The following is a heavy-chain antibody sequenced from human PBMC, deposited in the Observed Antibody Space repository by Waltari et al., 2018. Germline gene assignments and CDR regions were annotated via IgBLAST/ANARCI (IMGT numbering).Heavy chain of an antibody. D-gene: IGHD4-17*01. CDR1: GGSISSYY. V-gene: IGHV4-59*01. Sequence: QVQLQESGPGLVKPSETLSLTCTVPGGSISSYYCSWNRQPPGKGLGWIGYIYYSGSTNYNPSLKSRGTISVDTSKNQFSLKLSSVTAADTAVYYCARLDYGDYEAGWFDPWGQGTLVTVSS. J-gene: IGHJ5*02. CDR3: ARLDYGDYEAGWFDP. CDR2: IYYSGST.